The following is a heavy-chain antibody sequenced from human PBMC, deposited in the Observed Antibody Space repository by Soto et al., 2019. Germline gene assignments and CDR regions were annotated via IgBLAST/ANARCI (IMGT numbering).Heavy chain of an antibody. CDR1: GFTLSRHW. CDR2: ITSDGGSA. Sequence: EVQLVESGGGSVQPGGSLRLQCAASGFTLSRHWRDWVRQAPGKGLSWVSRITSDGGSARYADSVNGRFTVARDNAKNMLYLEMNGLRVEDSAVYYCAREAIYSSGRVMDLWGQGILVTVSS. D-gene: IGHD3-22*01. CDR3: AREAIYSSGRVMDL. V-gene: IGHV3-74*01. J-gene: IGHJ5*02.